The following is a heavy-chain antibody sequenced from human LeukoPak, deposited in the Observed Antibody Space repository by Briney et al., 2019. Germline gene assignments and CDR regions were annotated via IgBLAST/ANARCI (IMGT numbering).Heavy chain of an antibody. CDR2: ISHSGDT. D-gene: IGHD4-23*01. J-gene: IGHJ4*02. V-gene: IGHV4-34*01. Sequence: KPSGTLSLTFAVFGGAFSDFYWSWVRQAPREGLEWVGEISHSGDTDYNPSLKSRVTISLGAAKDQFSLNLSSVTAADTAVYYCARGSNSVAYWGQGTLVTVSS. CDR3: ARGSNSVAY. CDR1: GGAFSDFY.